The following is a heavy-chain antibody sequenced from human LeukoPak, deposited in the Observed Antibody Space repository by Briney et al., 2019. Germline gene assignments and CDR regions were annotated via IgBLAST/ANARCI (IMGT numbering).Heavy chain of an antibody. J-gene: IGHJ5*02. CDR1: GYTLTNFG. D-gene: IGHD3-10*01. CDR3: ARSLGFGGSGINWLDP. Sequence: ASVKVSCKASGYTLTNFGISWVRQAPGQGLEWMGWISAYNGNRNHAQKFQGRVTLTTDTSTSTAYMELRSLISDDTAVYYCARSLGFGGSGINWLDPWGQGTLVTVSS. CDR2: ISAYNGNR. V-gene: IGHV1-18*01.